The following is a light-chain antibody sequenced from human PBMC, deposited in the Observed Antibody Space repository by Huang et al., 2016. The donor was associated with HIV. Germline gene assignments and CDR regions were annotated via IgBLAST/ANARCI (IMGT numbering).Light chain of an antibody. CDR3: QQYGDSPQT. V-gene: IGKV3-20*01. CDR1: QSVSSNC. J-gene: IGKJ2*01. CDR2: GAS. Sequence: IVLTQSPGTLSLSPRERATLSCRASQSVSSNCLARYQQKPGQDPRLLLYGASSRATGIPERFSGSGSGTDFTLTINRLEPEDFAVYFCQQYGDSPQTFGQGTRLEIK.